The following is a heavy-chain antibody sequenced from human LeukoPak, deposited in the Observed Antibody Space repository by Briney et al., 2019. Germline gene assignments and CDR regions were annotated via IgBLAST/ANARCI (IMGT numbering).Heavy chain of an antibody. CDR2: INHNGNVN. Sequence: GGSLRLSCAASGFTFSRNWMIWVRQAPGKRLEWVASINHNGNVNYYVDSVKGRFTISRDNAKNSLYLQMSNLRAEDTAVYFCARGGGLDVWGQGATVTVSS. CDR3: ARGGGLDV. J-gene: IGHJ6*02. CDR1: GFTFSRNW. D-gene: IGHD3-16*01. V-gene: IGHV3-7*03.